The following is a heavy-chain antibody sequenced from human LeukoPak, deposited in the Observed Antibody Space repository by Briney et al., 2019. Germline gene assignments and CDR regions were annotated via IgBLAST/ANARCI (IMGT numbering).Heavy chain of an antibody. Sequence: GSSVKVSCKASGGTFSSYAISWVRQAPGQGLEWMGWISAYNGNTNYAQKLQGRVTMTTDTSTSTAYMELRSLRSDDTAVYYCARGAVVVVAATRYWFDPWGQGTLVTVSS. CDR2: ISAYNGNT. V-gene: IGHV1-18*01. D-gene: IGHD2-15*01. J-gene: IGHJ5*02. CDR1: GGTFSSYA. CDR3: ARGAVVVVAATRYWFDP.